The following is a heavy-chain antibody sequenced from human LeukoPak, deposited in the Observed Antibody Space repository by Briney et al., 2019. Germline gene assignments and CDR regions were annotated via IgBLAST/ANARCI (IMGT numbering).Heavy chain of an antibody. CDR2: ICYSGST. CDR3: ARDRRYYDSSGLPY. Sequence: ASETLSLTCTVSGGSISSSSYYWGWIRQPPGKGLEWIGSICYSGSTYYNPSLKSRVTISVDTSKNQFSLKLSSVTAADTAVYYCARDRRYYDSSGLPYWGQGTLVTVSS. CDR1: GGSISSSSYY. D-gene: IGHD3-22*01. J-gene: IGHJ4*02. V-gene: IGHV4-39*07.